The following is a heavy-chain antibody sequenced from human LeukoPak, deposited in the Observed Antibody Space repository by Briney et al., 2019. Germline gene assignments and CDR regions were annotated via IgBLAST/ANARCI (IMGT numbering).Heavy chain of an antibody. CDR2: INPSGGST. V-gene: IGHV1-46*01. Sequence: ASVKVSCKASGYTFTSYYMHWVRQAPGQGLEWMGIINPSGGSTSYAQKFQGRVTITADKSTSTAYMELSSLRSEDTAVYYCARAAPSRWFDPWGQGTLVTVSS. D-gene: IGHD6-6*01. CDR1: GYTFTSYY. CDR3: ARAAPSRWFDP. J-gene: IGHJ5*02.